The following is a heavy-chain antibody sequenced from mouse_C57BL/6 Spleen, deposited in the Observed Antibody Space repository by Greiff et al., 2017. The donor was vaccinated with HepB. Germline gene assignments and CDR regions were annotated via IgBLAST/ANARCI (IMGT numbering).Heavy chain of an antibody. V-gene: IGHV10-1*01. D-gene: IGHD2-5*01. CDR3: VRQVESNHFYYAMDY. J-gene: IGHJ4*01. CDR2: IRSKSNNYAT. CDR1: GFSFNTYA. Sequence: EVKVVESGGGLVQPKGSLKLSCAASGFSFNTYAMNWVRQAPGKGLEWVARIRSKSNNYATYYADSVKDRFTISRDDSESMLYLQMNNLKTEDTAMYYCVRQVESNHFYYAMDYWGQGTSVTVSS.